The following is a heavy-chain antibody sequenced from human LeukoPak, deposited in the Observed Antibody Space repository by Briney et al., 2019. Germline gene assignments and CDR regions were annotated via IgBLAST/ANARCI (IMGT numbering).Heavy chain of an antibody. Sequence: PGGSLRLSCAASGFTFSSYAMSWVRQAPGKGLEWVSAISGSGGSTYYADSVKGRFTISRDNSKNTLYLQMNSLRAEDTAVYYCAKDVWIAVAGRVRDGHWGQGTLVTVSS. CDR2: ISGSGGST. V-gene: IGHV3-23*01. CDR3: AKDVWIAVAGRVRDGH. CDR1: GFTFSSYA. J-gene: IGHJ4*02. D-gene: IGHD6-19*01.